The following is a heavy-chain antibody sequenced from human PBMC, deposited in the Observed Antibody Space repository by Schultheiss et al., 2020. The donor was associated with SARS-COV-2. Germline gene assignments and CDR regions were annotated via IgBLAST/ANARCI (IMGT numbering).Heavy chain of an antibody. D-gene: IGHD2-2*02. V-gene: IGHV4-34*01. CDR1: GGSFSGYY. CDR2: INHSGST. CDR3: AREGTIVVVPAAIDAFDI. Sequence: GSLRLSCAVYGGSFSGYYWSWIRQPPGKGLEWIGEINHSGSTNYNPSLKSRVTISVDTSKNQFSLKLSSVTAADTAVYYCAREGTIVVVPAAIDAFDIWGQGTMVT. J-gene: IGHJ3*02.